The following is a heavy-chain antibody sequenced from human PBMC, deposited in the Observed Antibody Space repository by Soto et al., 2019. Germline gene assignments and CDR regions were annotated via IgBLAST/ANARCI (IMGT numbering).Heavy chain of an antibody. CDR3: ASGRDGDY. CDR2: ISAHNGNT. CDR1: GYTFTSYG. J-gene: IGHJ4*02. Sequence: QVHLVQSGAEVKKPGASVKVSCKASGYTFTSYGITWVRQAPGQGLEWMGWISAHNGNTDYAQKLQGRVIVTRDTSTSTAYMELRSLISDDAAVYSCASGRDGDYWGQGALVTVSS. D-gene: IGHD1-26*01. V-gene: IGHV1-18*01.